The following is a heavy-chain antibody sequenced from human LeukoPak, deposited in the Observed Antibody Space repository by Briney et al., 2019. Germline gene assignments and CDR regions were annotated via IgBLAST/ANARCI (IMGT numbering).Heavy chain of an antibody. CDR3: ARGIGSWYLGGDAFDI. V-gene: IGHV4-4*07. CDR1: GGSISSYY. Sequence: SETLSLTCTVSGGSISSYYWSWIRQPAGKGLEWIGRIYTSGSTNYNPSLKSRVTMSVDTSKNQFSLKLSSVTAADTAVYYCARGIGSWYLGGDAFDIWGQGTMVTVSS. J-gene: IGHJ3*02. CDR2: IYTSGST. D-gene: IGHD6-13*01.